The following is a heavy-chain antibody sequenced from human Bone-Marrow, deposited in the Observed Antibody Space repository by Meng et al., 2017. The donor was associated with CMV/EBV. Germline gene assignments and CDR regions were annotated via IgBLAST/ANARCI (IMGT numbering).Heavy chain of an antibody. CDR2: IYWNDDK. D-gene: IGHD6-6*01. CDR1: GFSLSTSGVG. Sequence: PTLVKPTQTLTLTCTFSGFSLSTSGVGVGWIRQPPGKALEWLALIYWNDDKRYSPSLKSRLTITKDTSKNQVVLTMTNMDPVDTATYYCAHRQSSNSTPEDYFDYWGQGTLVTVSS. J-gene: IGHJ4*02. V-gene: IGHV2-5*01. CDR3: AHRQSSNSTPEDYFDY.